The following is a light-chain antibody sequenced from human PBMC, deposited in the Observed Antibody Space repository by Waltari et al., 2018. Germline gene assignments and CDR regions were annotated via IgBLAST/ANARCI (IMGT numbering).Light chain of an antibody. V-gene: IGKV1-39*01. CDR3: QQAYNRIT. CDR2: GSS. J-gene: IGKJ3*01. Sequence: DIQMTQSPSFLSASVGDRVTITCRASQRISSYLNWYQQQAGKGPKLLIYGSSSLQSGVPSRFSGTGSGTDFTITINGLQPEDFATYYCQQAYNRITFGPGTTVDFK. CDR1: QRISSY.